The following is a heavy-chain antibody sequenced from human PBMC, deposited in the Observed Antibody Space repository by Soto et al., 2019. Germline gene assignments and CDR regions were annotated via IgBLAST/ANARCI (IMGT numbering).Heavy chain of an antibody. CDR3: ARVAVAARPRWYNWFDP. CDR2: MNPNSGET. V-gene: IGHV1-8*01. D-gene: IGHD2-15*01. J-gene: IGHJ5*02. CDR1: GYTFTDYD. Sequence: QEQLVQSGAEVKKPGASVKVSCKTSGYTFTDYDINWVRQATGQGLEWIGWMNPNSGETGYAQKFQGRVTMTRSASLSTAYLELSSLRSEGTAVYYCARVAVAARPRWYNWFDPWGQGTLVTVSS.